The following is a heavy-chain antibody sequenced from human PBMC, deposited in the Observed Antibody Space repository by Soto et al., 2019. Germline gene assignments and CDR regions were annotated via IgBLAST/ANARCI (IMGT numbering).Heavy chain of an antibody. J-gene: IGHJ6*02. CDR3: ARVHCSGGTCLDGLDV. CDR2: TYYRSKWFL. CDR1: GDSVSGNGAC. V-gene: IGHV6-1*01. Sequence: SQTLSLTCVISGDSVSGNGACGGCSRHSGSRCLEWLGRTYYRSKWFLDYAASVQSRMTINPDTSRNQFSLQLNSVTPEDTAVYYCARVHCSGGTCLDGLDVWGQGTTVTAP. D-gene: IGHD2-15*01.